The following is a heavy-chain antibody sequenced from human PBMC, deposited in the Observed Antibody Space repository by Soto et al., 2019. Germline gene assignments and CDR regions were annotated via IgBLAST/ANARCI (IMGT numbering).Heavy chain of an antibody. V-gene: IGHV3-53*01. D-gene: IGHD3-22*01. CDR3: ARGVPITTGTFDE. CDR2: IYSGGST. Sequence: VVSLRLSFAASGFTVSSTYMSWVRQAPGKGLEWISIIYSGGSTFYADSVKGRFTISRDNSKNTLYLQMNSLRAEDTAVYYCARGVPITTGTFDERGMGTLVTV. J-gene: IGHJ4*02. CDR1: GFTVSSTY.